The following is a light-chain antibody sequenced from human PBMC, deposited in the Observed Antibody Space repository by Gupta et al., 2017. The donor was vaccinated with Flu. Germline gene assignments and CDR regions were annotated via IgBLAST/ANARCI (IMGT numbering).Light chain of an antibody. CDR2: DAS. CDR3: HQRSNWPAT. CDR1: QSVSSY. V-gene: IGKV3-11*01. J-gene: IGKJ2*01. Sequence: EIALTQPPATLSWSPGERATLSCRASQSVSSYSAWYQQKPSQSPRLLIYDASNRATGIPARFSGSGSGTDFTLTIISLEPEDFAVYYCHQRSNWPATFGQGTKLEIK.